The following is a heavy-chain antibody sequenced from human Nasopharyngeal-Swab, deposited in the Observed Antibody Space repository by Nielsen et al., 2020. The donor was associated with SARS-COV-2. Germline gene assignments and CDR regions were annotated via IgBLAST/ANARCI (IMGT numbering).Heavy chain of an antibody. CDR1: GFTFSSYG. V-gene: IGHV3-30*03. D-gene: IGHD3-22*01. CDR2: ISYDGSNK. Sequence: GESLKISCAASGFTFSSYGMHWVRQAPGKGLEWVAVISYDGSNKYYADSVKGRFTISRDNSKNTLYLQMNSLRAEDTAVYYCARDPDYYDSSGLLDYWGQGTLVTVSS. CDR3: ARDPDYYDSSGLLDY. J-gene: IGHJ4*02.